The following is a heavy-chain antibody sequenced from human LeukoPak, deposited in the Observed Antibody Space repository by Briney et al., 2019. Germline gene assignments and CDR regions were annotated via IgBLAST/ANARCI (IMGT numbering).Heavy chain of an antibody. CDR2: IYSGGST. CDR1: GFTVSSNY. CDR3: ARGSPGGLRFLEWSGYYFDY. Sequence: PGGSLRLSCAASGFTVSSNYMSWVRQAPGKGVEGVSVIYSGGSTYYADSVKGRFTISTDNSKNTLYLQMNSLRAEDTAVYYCARGSPGGLRFLEWSGYYFDYWGQGTLVTVSS. D-gene: IGHD3-3*01. J-gene: IGHJ4*02. V-gene: IGHV3-53*01.